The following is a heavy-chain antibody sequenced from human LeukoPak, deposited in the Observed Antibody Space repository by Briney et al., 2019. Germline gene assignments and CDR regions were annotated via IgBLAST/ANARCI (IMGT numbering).Heavy chain of an antibody. V-gene: IGHV4-34*01. CDR3: ARGRHYYDSSGSVDY. CDR2: INHSGST. J-gene: IGHJ4*02. CDR1: GGSFSGYY. Sequence: PSETLSLTCAVYGGSFSGYYWSWIRQPPGKGLEWIGEINHSGSTNYNPSLKSRVTISVDTSKNQFSLKLSSVTAADTAVYYCARGRHYYDSSGSVDYWGQGTLVTVSS. D-gene: IGHD3-22*01.